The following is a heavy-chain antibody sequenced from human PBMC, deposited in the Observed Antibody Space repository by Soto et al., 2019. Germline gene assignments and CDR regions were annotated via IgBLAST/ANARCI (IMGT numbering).Heavy chain of an antibody. CDR1: GFTFSSYG. V-gene: IGHV3-30*03. Sequence: SLRLSCAASGFTFSSYGMHWVRQAPDKGLEWVAVISYDGSNKYYADSVKGRFTISRDNSKNTLYLQMNSLRAEDTAVYYCASPQGKYSYYYGMDVWGQGTTVTVSS. CDR3: ASPQGKYSYYYGMDV. D-gene: IGHD5-18*01. J-gene: IGHJ6*02. CDR2: ISYDGSNK.